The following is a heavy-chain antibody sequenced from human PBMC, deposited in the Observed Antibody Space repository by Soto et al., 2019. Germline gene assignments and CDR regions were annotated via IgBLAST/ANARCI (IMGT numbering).Heavy chain of an antibody. V-gene: IGHV3-33*01. D-gene: IGHD3-16*01. CDR2: IWYDGSNK. CDR3: ARDLGEWGLDY. CDR1: GFTFSSYG. J-gene: IGHJ4*01. Sequence: QVQLVESGGGVVQPGRSLRLSCAASGFTFSSYGMHWVRQAPGKGLEWVAVIWYDGSNKYYADSGKGRFTISRDNSKNSQYKQMNSLRAEDTAVYYCARDLGEWGLDYWGHGSLVNVSS.